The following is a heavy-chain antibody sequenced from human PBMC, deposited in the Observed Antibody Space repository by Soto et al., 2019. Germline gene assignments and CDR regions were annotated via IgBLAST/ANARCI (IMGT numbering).Heavy chain of an antibody. CDR1: GFNFSSYV. Sequence: QVQLVESGGGVVQPGRSLRLSCAASGFNFSSYVMHWVRQAPGKGLEWVAVIWYEGCNKYYADSVKGRFTISRDNSKNTLYLQMNSLRAEDTSVYYCARDGQWLPRDGLRSSYYFDYWGQGTLVTVSS. J-gene: IGHJ4*02. CDR3: ARDGQWLPRDGLRSSYYFDY. D-gene: IGHD6-19*01. CDR2: IWYEGCNK. V-gene: IGHV3-33*01.